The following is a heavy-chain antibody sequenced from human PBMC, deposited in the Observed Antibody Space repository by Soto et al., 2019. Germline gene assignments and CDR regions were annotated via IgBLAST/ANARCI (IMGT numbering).Heavy chain of an antibody. V-gene: IGHV3-11*06. Sequence: PGGSLRLSCAASGFTFSDYYMSWIRQAPGKGLEWVSYISSSSSYTNYADSVKGRFTISRDNAKNSLYLQMNSLRAEDTAVYYCARMKYCSSTSCYSSLVGANFDYWGQGTLVTVSS. CDR2: ISSSSSYT. D-gene: IGHD2-2*01. J-gene: IGHJ4*02. CDR3: ARMKYCSSTSCYSSLVGANFDY. CDR1: GFTFSDYY.